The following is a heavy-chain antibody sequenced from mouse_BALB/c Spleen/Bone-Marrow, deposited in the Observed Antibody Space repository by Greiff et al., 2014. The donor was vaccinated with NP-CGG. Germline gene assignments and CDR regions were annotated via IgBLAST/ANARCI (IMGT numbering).Heavy chain of an antibody. CDR2: IDPANGNT. D-gene: IGHD4-1*01. CDR1: GFNIKDTY. CDR3: ARWEYYAMDY. Sequence: VQLKDSGAELVKPGASVKLSCTASGFNIKDTYMHWVKQRPEQGLEWIGRIDPANGNTKYDPKFQGKATITADTSSNTAYLQLSSLTSEDTAVYYRARWEYYAMDYWGQGTSVTVSS. V-gene: IGHV14-3*02. J-gene: IGHJ4*01.